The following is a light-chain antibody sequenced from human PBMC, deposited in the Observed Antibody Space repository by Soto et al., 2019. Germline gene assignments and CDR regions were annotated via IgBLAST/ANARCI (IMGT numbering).Light chain of an antibody. CDR2: DAS. CDR1: QSVSDS. Sequence: EIQMTQSPSNLSASVGERATITCRASQSVSDSLAWYQQKPGKDPKLLIYDASSLESEVPSRFSGSASGTEFTLTITSLQTDDFATYYCQQYNFYPWTFGQGTKVDIK. V-gene: IGKV1-5*01. J-gene: IGKJ1*01. CDR3: QQYNFYPWT.